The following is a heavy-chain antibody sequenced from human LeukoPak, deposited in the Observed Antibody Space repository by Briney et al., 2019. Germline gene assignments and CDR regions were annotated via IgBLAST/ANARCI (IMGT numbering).Heavy chain of an antibody. D-gene: IGHD3-22*01. CDR2: ISGSGGST. Sequence: GGTLRLSCAASGFTFSSYGMSWVRQAPGKGLEWVSAISGSGGSTYYADSVKGRFTISRDNSKNTLYLQMNSLRAEDTAVYYCARSDYYDSSGYYRGSFDIWGQGTMVTVSS. CDR3: ARSDYYDSSGYYRGSFDI. J-gene: IGHJ3*02. CDR1: GFTFSSYG. V-gene: IGHV3-23*01.